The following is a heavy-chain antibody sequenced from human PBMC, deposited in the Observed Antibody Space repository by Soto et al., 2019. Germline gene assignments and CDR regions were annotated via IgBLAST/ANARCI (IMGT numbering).Heavy chain of an antibody. CDR2: ISSSSTI. CDR3: ARELGGSLPFDY. Sequence: PGGSLRLSCAASGFTFSSYSMNWVRQAPGKGLEWVSYISSSSTIYYADSVKGRFTISRDNAKNSLYLQMNSLRAEDTAVYYCARELGGSLPFDYWGQGTLVTGSS. CDR1: GFTFSSYS. D-gene: IGHD3-16*01. J-gene: IGHJ4*02. V-gene: IGHV3-48*01.